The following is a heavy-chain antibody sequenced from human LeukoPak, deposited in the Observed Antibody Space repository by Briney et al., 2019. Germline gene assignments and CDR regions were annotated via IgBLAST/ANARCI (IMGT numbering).Heavy chain of an antibody. CDR1: GGSISSYY. Sequence: SETLSLTCTVSGGSISSYYWSWIRQPPGKGLEWIGYIYYSGSTNYNPSLKSRVTISVDTSKSQFSLKLSSVTAADTAVYYCARHLKGSGSYSYWYFDLWGRGTLVTVSS. D-gene: IGHD3-10*01. J-gene: IGHJ2*01. CDR2: IYYSGST. CDR3: ARHLKGSGSYSYWYFDL. V-gene: IGHV4-59*08.